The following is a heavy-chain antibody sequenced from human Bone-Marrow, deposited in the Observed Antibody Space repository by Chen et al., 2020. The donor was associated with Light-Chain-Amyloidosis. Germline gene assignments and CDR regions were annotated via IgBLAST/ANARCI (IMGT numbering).Heavy chain of an antibody. CDR3: ARWADEKKMDV. CDR1: GFTFRSLG. J-gene: IGHJ6*02. Sequence: QVQLVESGGGVVQPGRSLRLSCAASGFTFRSLGMPWVRQAPGKGQEWVAVIWYDGSNQYYADSVKGRFTISRDNSMNTLYLQMNSLRVEDTAVYYCARWADEKKMDVWGQGTTVTVSS. V-gene: IGHV3-33*01. CDR2: IWYDGSNQ.